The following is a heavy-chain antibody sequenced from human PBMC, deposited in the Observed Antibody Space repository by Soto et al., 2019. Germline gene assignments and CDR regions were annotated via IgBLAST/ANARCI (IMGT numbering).Heavy chain of an antibody. D-gene: IGHD2-21*01. CDR3: AKENQHQVHDY. CDR2: TSHDGSDK. CDR1: GCTCSNYG. Sequence: PERSVRLSCAAPGCTCSNYGMHWVRQAPGKGLEWVAVTSHDGSDKYYADSMKGRFIISRENSENTLFLNMNSLIPEDTAVYYCAKENQHQVHDYCGQGTLVTVSS. J-gene: IGHJ4*02. V-gene: IGHV3-30*18.